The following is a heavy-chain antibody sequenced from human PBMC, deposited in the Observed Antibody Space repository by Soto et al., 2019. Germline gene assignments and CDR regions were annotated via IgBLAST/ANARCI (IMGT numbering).Heavy chain of an antibody. CDR3: ARDNPQWKAVAIIKGYYYYGMDV. CDR1: GFTFSSYS. V-gene: IGHV3-48*02. Sequence: EVQLVESGGGLVQPGGSLRLSCAASGFTFSSYSMNWVRQAPGKGLEWVSYISSSAIYYTDSVKGRFTISRDNAKNSLYLKMNSRRDEDTAVYYCARDNPQWKAVAIIKGYYYYGMDVWGQGTTVTVSS. J-gene: IGHJ6*02. CDR2: ISSSAI. D-gene: IGHD3-3*01.